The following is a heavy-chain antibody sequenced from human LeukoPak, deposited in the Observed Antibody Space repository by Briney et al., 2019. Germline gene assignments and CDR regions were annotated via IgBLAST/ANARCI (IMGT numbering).Heavy chain of an antibody. CDR2: IYYSGST. V-gene: IGHV4-59*01. D-gene: IGHD2-2*01. CDR1: GGSISSYY. J-gene: IGHJ4*02. CDR3: ARGYCSSTSCQAGDY. Sequence: PSETLSLTCTVSGGSISSYYWSWIRQPPGKGLEWIGYIYYSGSTNYNPSLKSRVTISVDTSKNQFSLKLSSVTAADTAVYYCARGYCSSTSCQAGDYWGQGTLVTVSS.